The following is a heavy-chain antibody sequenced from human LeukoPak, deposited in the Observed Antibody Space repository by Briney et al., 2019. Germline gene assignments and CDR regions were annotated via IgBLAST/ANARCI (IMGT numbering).Heavy chain of an antibody. CDR1: GLTVSSNY. J-gene: IGHJ6*02. CDR3: ARELGRPTTWPHGMDV. V-gene: IGHV3-66*01. Sequence: GGSLRLSCAASGLTVSSNYMSWVRQAPGKGLEWVSVIYSGGSTYYADSVKGRFTISRDNSKNTLYLQMNSLRAEDTAVYYCARELGRPTTWPHGMDVWGQGTTVTVSS. CDR2: IYSGGST. D-gene: IGHD1-26*01.